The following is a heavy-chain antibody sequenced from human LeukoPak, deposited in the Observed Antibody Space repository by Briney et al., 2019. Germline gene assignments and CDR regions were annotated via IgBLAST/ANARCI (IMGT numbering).Heavy chain of an antibody. CDR1: GGSISSSSYY. V-gene: IGHV4-39*07. Sequence: SETLSLTCTVSGGSISSSSYYWGWIRQPPGKGLEWIGSIYYSGSTYYNPSLKSRVTISVDTSKNQFSLKLSSVTAADTAVYYCARENYDILTGPGGLDYWGQGTLVTVSS. CDR3: ARENYDILTGPGGLDY. CDR2: IYYSGST. D-gene: IGHD3-9*01. J-gene: IGHJ4*02.